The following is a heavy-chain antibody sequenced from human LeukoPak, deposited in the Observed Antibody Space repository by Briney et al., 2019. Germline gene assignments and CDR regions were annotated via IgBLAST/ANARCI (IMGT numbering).Heavy chain of an antibody. V-gene: IGHV3-7*01. CDR3: AREEYYYYYGMDV. CDR1: GFSLSNYW. Sequence: GGSLRLSCAASGFSLSNYWMNWVRQAPGKGLEWVANIKQDGSEKYYVDSVKGRFTISRDNAKNSLYLQMNSLRAEDTAVYYCAREEYYYYYGMDVWGQGTTVTVSS. CDR2: IKQDGSEK. J-gene: IGHJ6*02.